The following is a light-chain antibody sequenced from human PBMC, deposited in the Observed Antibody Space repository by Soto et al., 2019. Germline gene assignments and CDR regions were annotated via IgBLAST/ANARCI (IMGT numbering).Light chain of an antibody. CDR3: MQGTNWPPYT. CDR2: RVS. CDR1: QSIVHSDCDNC. Sequence: DVVMTQSTLSLPVNLGEPAAISCRSTQSIVHSDCDNCLSWFHQSPVQSPSRLIFRVSKRDFGVPPSFIGSGSGTDFTLEITSVEAEDVGVYYCMQGTNWPPYTFGQGNRLEIK. V-gene: IGKV2-30*02. J-gene: IGKJ2*01.